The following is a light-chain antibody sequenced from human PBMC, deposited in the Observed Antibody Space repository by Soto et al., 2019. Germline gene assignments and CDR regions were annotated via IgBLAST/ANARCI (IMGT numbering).Light chain of an antibody. Sequence: EIVMTQSPATLSVSPGERAALSCRASQSVSSNLAWYQQKPGQAPRLLIYGASTRATGIPARFSGSGSGTEFTLTFSSLQSEDFAVYYCQQYNNWPWSFGQGTKVAIK. CDR1: QSVSSN. J-gene: IGKJ1*01. CDR2: GAS. CDR3: QQYNNWPWS. V-gene: IGKV3-15*01.